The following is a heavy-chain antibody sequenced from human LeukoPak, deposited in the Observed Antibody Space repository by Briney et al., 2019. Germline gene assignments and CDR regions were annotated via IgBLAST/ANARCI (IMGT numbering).Heavy chain of an antibody. CDR2: ISYDGSNK. J-gene: IGHJ6*03. V-gene: IGHV3-30*03. D-gene: IGHD1-26*01. CDR1: GFILSSYG. CDR3: ARHPGDFTGIVNYYYMDV. Sequence: GGSLRLSCAASGFILSSYGMHWVRQGPGKGLEWVAIISYDGSNKYYGDPVKGRFTISRDNSNNTLFLQMNSLRPEDTAVYYCARHPGDFTGIVNYYYMDVWGKGTTVTVSS.